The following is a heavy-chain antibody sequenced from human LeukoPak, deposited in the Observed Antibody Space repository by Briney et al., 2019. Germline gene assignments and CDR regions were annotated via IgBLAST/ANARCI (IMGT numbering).Heavy chain of an antibody. CDR3: ARVLVGGAVIDYFDY. V-gene: IGHV3-74*01. Sequence: PGGSLRLSCAASGFTFSSYWMHWVRQAPGKGPVWVSRINSDGSSTSYADSVRGRFTISRDNAKNMLYLQMNSLRAEDTAVYYCARVLVGGAVIDYFDYGGQGP. D-gene: IGHD2-15*01. J-gene: IGHJ4*02. CDR1: GFTFSSYW. CDR2: INSDGSST.